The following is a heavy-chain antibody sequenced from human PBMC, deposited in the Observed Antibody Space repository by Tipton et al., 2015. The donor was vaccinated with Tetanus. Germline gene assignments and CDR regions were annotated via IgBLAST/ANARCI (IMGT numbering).Heavy chain of an antibody. CDR3: ARGVDRTKAGID. CDR1: GFTFSSYG. D-gene: IGHD5-12*01. Sequence: SGFTFSSYGMHWVRQAPGKGLEWVGDIKQDGSATFYVDSVRGRFTISRDNAKDSVFLQMNSLRAEDTAVYYCARGVDRTKAGIDWGQGTLVTVSS. V-gene: IGHV3-7*01. J-gene: IGHJ4*02. CDR2: IKQDGSAT.